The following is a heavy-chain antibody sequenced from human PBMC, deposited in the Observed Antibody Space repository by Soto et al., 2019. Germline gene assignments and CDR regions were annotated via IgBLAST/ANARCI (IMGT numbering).Heavy chain of an antibody. CDR1: GYTLTGYY. CDR2: INPNSGGT. J-gene: IGHJ5*02. CDR3: ARETETYYDFWSGSPSREFAP. Sequence: ASVKVSCKASGYTLTGYYMHWVRQAPGQGLEWMGWINPNSGGTNYAQKFQGWVTMTRDTSIGTAYMELSRLRSDDTAVYYCARETETYYDFWSGSPSREFAPWGQGTLVTVSS. V-gene: IGHV1-2*04. D-gene: IGHD3-3*01.